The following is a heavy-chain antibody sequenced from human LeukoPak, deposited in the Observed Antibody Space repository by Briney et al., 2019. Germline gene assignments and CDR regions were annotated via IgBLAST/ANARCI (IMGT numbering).Heavy chain of an antibody. V-gene: IGHV1-18*01. Sequence: ASVKVSCKASGYTFTTYGISWVRQAPGQGLEWMGWINTYSGDTNYVENLQGRVTMTTDTSTSTAYLELRSLRSDDAAVYFCARISRLGNWFDPWGQGTLVTVSS. CDR1: GYTFTTYG. D-gene: IGHD3-16*01. CDR3: ARISRLGNWFDP. J-gene: IGHJ5*02. CDR2: INTYSGDT.